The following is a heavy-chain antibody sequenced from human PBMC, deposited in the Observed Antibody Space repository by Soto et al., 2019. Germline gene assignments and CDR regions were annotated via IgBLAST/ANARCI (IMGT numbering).Heavy chain of an antibody. CDR2: IKQDGSEK. V-gene: IGHV3-7*01. J-gene: IGHJ4*02. CDR1: GFTFTSSW. D-gene: IGHD3-16*01. Sequence: EVQLVESGGGLVQPGGSLRLSCAASGFTFTSSWMTWVRQAPGKGLEWVANIKQDGSEKYYVDSVKGRFSISRDNAKSSVFLQMNSMRVEDTGVYYCARPKGGCLDYWGQGSLVTVSS. CDR3: ARPKGGCLDY.